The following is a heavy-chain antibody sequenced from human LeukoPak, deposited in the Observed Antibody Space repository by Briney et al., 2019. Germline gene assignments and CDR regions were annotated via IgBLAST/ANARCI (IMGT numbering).Heavy chain of an antibody. CDR1: GFTFSDYG. D-gene: IGHD6-19*01. CDR3: AKAAVAGTSY. J-gene: IGHJ4*02. V-gene: IGHV3-9*01. Sequence: GGSLRLSCAASGFTFSDYGMSWVRQAPGKGLEWVSGISWNSGSIGYADSVKGRFTISRDNAKNSLYLQMNSLRAEDTALYYCAKAAVAGTSYWGQGTLVTVSS. CDR2: ISWNSGSI.